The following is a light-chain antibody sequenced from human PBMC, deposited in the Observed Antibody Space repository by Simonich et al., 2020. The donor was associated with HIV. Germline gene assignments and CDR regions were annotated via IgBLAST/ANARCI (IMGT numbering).Light chain of an antibody. CDR1: QSVSSN. J-gene: IGKJ3*01. V-gene: IGKV3-15*01. Sequence: EIVMTQSPATLSVSPGERATLSCRASQSVSSNLAWYQQKPGQAPRLLIYGASTRAPGIPARFSGSGSGTEFTLTISSMQSEDFAVYYCQQYNNWPLGFGPGTKVDIK. CDR3: QQYNNWPLG. CDR2: GAS.